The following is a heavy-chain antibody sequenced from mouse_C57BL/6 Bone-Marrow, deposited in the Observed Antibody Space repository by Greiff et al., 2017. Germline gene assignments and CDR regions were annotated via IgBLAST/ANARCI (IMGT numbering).Heavy chain of an antibody. CDR1: GFTFSSYG. J-gene: IGHJ4*01. Sequence: EVKLMESGGDLVKPGGSLKLSCAASGFTFSSYGMSWVRQTPDKRLEWVATISSGGSYTYYPDSVKGRFTISRDNAKNTLYLQMSSLKSEDTAMYYCARRGPVYAMDYWGQRTSVTVSS. V-gene: IGHV5-6*02. CDR3: ARRGPVYAMDY. CDR2: ISSGGSYT.